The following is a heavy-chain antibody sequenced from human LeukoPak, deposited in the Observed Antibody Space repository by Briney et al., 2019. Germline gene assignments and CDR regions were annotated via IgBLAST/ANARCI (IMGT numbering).Heavy chain of an antibody. CDR3: ARGGRSSVYGIVVVVAAARAFDI. J-gene: IGHJ3*02. Sequence: SETPSLTCAVYGGSFSGYYWSWIRQPPGKGLEWIGEINHSGSTNYNPSLKSRVTISVDTSKNQFSLKLSSVTAADTAVYYCARGGRSSVYGIVVVVAAARAFDIWGQGTMVTVSS. V-gene: IGHV4-34*01. CDR2: INHSGST. CDR1: GGSFSGYY. D-gene: IGHD2-15*01.